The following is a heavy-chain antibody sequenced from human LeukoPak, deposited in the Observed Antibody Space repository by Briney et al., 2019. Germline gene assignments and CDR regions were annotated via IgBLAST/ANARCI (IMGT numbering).Heavy chain of an antibody. V-gene: IGHV1-69*04. Sequence: ASVKVSCKASGGTFSSYAISWVRQAPGQGLEWMGRIIPILGIANYAQKFQGRVTITADKSTSTAYMELSSLRSEDTAVYYCAKEELYGDYPDYYYYGMDVWGQGTTVTVSS. J-gene: IGHJ6*02. D-gene: IGHD4-17*01. CDR3: AKEELYGDYPDYYYYGMDV. CDR2: IIPILGIA. CDR1: GGTFSSYA.